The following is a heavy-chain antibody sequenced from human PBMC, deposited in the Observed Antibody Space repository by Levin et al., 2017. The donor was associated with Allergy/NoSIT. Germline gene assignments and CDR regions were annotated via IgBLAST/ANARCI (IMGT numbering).Heavy chain of an antibody. J-gene: IGHJ4*02. D-gene: IGHD3-10*01. V-gene: IGHV1-2*02. CDR1: GYSFNGYF. CDR2: VNPNNGGT. CDR3: ARDGSGNYFEYYFDS. Sequence: ASVKVSCKASGYSFNGYFIHWVRQAPGQGLEWMGWVNPNNGGTYYTQKFQGRVTMTRDTSISTAYMELKSLTSDDTAVYYCARDGSGNYFEYYFDSWGQGALVTVSS.